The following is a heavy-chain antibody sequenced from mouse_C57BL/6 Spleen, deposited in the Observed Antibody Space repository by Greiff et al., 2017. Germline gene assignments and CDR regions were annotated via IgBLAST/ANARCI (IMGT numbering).Heavy chain of an antibody. D-gene: IGHD1-1*02. CDR1: GFTFSSYA. CDR2: ISSGGDYI. CDR3: TRDGVGGNYAMDY. Sequence: EVQLQESGEGLVKPGGSLKLSCAASGFTFSSYAMSWVRQTPEKRLEWVAYISSGGDYIYYADTVKGRFTISRDNARNTLYLQMSSLKSEDTAMYYCTRDGVGGNYAMDYWGQGTSVTVSS. J-gene: IGHJ4*01. V-gene: IGHV5-9-1*02.